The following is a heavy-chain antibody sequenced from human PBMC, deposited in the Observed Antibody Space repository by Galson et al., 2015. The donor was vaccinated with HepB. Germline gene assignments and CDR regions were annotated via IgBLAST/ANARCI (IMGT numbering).Heavy chain of an antibody. J-gene: IGHJ3*02. D-gene: IGHD4-17*01. CDR1: GFTFINYA. CDR3: ARSPAYGDNDALDI. Sequence: SLRLSCAASGFTFINYAIHWVRQAPGEGLEWLTVISNDGKFEFIADSVKGRFTISRDNSKNTVYVQMSSLRADDTGIYFCARSPAYGDNDALDIWGQGTTVTVSS. V-gene: IGHV3-30*04. CDR2: ISNDGKFE.